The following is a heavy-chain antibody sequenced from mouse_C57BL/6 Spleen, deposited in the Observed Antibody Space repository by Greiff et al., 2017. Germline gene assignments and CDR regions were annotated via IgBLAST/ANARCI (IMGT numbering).Heavy chain of an antibody. Sequence: VQLQQSGPGLVQPSQSLSITCTVSGFSLTSSGVHWVRQSPGKGLEWLGVIWSGGSTDYNAAFISRLSISKDNSKSQVFFKMNSLQADDTAIYYCASPLSYGEVAWFAYWGQGTLVTVSA. V-gene: IGHV2-2*01. CDR1: GFSLTSSG. CDR3: ASPLSYGEVAWFAY. D-gene: IGHD2-13*01. J-gene: IGHJ3*01. CDR2: IWSGGST.